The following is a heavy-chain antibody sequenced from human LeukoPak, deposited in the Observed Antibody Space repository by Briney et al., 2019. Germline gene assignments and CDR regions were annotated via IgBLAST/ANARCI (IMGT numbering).Heavy chain of an antibody. CDR1: GGSISSYY. J-gene: IGHJ4*02. Sequence: PSETLSLTCTVSGGSISSYYWSWIRQPAGKGLDWIGRIYISGSTNYNPSLKSRVTMSLDTSKNHFYLKLSSVTAADTAVYYCARDQARGNGWDFDYWGQGTLVTVSS. V-gene: IGHV4-4*07. D-gene: IGHD6-19*01. CDR2: IYISGST. CDR3: ARDQARGNGWDFDY.